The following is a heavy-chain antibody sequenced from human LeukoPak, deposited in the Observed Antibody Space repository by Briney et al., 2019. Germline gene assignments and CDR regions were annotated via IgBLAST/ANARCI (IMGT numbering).Heavy chain of an antibody. CDR3: ASSRYDYVWGSYRPTRFDC. CDR2: ISAYNGNT. Sequence: ASVKVSCKASGYTFTSYGISWVRQAPGQGLEWMGWISAYNGNTNYAQKLQGRVTMTTDTSTSTAYMELRSLRSDDTAVYYCASSRYDYVWGSYRPTRFDCWGQGTLVTVSS. D-gene: IGHD3-16*02. J-gene: IGHJ4*02. CDR1: GYTFTSYG. V-gene: IGHV1-18*01.